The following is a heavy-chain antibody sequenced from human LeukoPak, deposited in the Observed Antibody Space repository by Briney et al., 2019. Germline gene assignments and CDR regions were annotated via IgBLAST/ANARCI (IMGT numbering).Heavy chain of an antibody. V-gene: IGHV1-2*02. J-gene: IGHJ3*02. CDR2: INPNSGGT. CDR1: GYTFTGYY. D-gene: IGHD3-22*01. Sequence: ASVKVSCKASGYTFTGYYMHWVRQAPGQGLEWMGWINPNSGGTNYAQKFQGRVTMTRDTSISTAYMELSRLRSDDTAVYYCARALSGYYDSSGKASDAFDIWGQGTMVTVSS. CDR3: ARALSGYYDSSGKASDAFDI.